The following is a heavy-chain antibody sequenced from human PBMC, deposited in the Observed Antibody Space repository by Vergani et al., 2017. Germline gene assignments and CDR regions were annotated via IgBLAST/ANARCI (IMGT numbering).Heavy chain of an antibody. J-gene: IGHJ3*01. CDR3: ARDGGEYDKDALDV. Sequence: QLHLQESGPGLVKPSETLSLTCTVSGGSFSTGCQSWTWLRQSAGKGLEWIGRIYTSGATNYNPSLRGRTIMSVDASKKQFSLKLTSVTAADTAVYYCARDGGEYDKDALDVWGQGTKVTVTS. CDR1: GGSFSTGCQS. V-gene: IGHV4-61*02. D-gene: IGHD2-21*01. CDR2: IYTSGAT.